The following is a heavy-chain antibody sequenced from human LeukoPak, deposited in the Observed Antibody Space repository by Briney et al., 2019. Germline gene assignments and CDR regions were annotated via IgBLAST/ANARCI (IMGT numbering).Heavy chain of an antibody. J-gene: IGHJ6*03. V-gene: IGHV3-21*01. CDR1: GFSFSSYN. CDR2: ITTSSSYT. CDR3: ARDPYSGAYGNTYYYFMDV. D-gene: IGHD1-26*01. Sequence: GGSLRLSCEAFGFSFSSYNMDWVRQTPGKGLEWISSITTSSSYTFYADSVKGRFTISRDNARSSLYLQMNSLTAEDTAVYYCARDPYSGAYGNTYYYFMDVWGKGTTVTISS.